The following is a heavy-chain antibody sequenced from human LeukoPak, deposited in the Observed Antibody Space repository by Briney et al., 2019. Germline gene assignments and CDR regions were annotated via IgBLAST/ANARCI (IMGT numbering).Heavy chain of an antibody. CDR1: GFTFSSYW. D-gene: IGHD2-2*01. CDR2: IKQDGSEK. CDR3: ARGHYCSSTSCYGDDAFDI. Sequence: PGGSLRLSCAASGFTFSSYWMSWVRQAPGKGLEWVANIKQDGSEKYYVDSVKGRFTISRDNAKNSLYLQMNSLRAEDTAVYYCARGHYCSSTSCYGDDAFDIWGQGTMVTVSS. J-gene: IGHJ3*02. V-gene: IGHV3-7*01.